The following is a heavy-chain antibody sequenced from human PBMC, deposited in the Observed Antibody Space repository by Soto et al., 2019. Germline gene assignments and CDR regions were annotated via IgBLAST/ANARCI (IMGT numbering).Heavy chain of an antibody. CDR1: GYSFTTYN. J-gene: IGHJ1*01. CDR2: INPFGGST. V-gene: IGHV1-46*01. Sequence: XSVKVSCNASGYSFTTYNWKWVRQAPGQGFEWMGVINPFGGSTGYAQKFQGRVTMTTDTSAKTVYMALSGLRPEDTAVYYCARIESCGGDCYYFHNWGQGTLVTVSS. D-gene: IGHD2-21*02. CDR3: ARIESCGGDCYYFHN.